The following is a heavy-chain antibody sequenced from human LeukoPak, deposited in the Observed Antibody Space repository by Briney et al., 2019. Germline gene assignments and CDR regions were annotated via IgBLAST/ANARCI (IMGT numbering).Heavy chain of an antibody. D-gene: IGHD3-22*01. CDR2: IIPILGIA. J-gene: IGHJ4*02. CDR1: GGTFSSYA. CDR3: ARDQYYYDSSGTVDY. Sequence: SVKVSCKASGGTFSSYAISWVRQAPGQGLEWMGRIIPILGIANYAQKFQGRVTITADKSTSTAYMELSSLRSEDTAVYYCARDQYYYDSSGTVDYWGQGTLVTVSS. V-gene: IGHV1-69*04.